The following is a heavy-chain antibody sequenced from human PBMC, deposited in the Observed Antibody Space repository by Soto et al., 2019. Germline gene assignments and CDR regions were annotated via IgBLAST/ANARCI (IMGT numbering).Heavy chain of an antibody. J-gene: IGHJ6*02. CDR2: IWYDGSNK. V-gene: IGHV3-33*01. CDR1: GFTFSSYG. CDR3: ARAYDSSGYYGDYYYGMDV. Sequence: GGSLRLSCAASGFTFSSYGMHWVRQAPGKGLEWVAVIWYDGSNKYYADSVKGRFTISRDNSKNTLYLQMNSLRAEDTAVYYCARAYDSSGYYGDYYYGMDVWGQGTTVTVSS. D-gene: IGHD3-22*01.